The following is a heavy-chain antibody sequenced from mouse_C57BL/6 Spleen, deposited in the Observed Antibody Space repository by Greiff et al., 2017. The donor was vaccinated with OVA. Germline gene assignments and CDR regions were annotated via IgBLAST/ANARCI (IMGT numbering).Heavy chain of an antibody. CDR2: IYPGDGDT. V-gene: IGHV1-80*01. D-gene: IGHD2-3*01. CDR3: ARGEGWLPYYYAMDY. Sequence: QVQLKESGAELVKPGASVKISCKASGYAFSSYWLNWVKQRPGKGLEWIGQIYPGDGDTNYNGKFKGKATLTADKSSSTAYMQLSSLTSEDSAVYFCARGEGWLPYYYAMDYGGQGTSVTVSS. J-gene: IGHJ4*01. CDR1: GYAFSSYW.